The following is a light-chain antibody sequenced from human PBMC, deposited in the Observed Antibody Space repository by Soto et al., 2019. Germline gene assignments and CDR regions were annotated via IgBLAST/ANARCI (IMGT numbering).Light chain of an antibody. CDR2: EVT. CDR3: SSYAGSNTLGV. J-gene: IGLJ1*01. CDR1: SNDVGRYNY. V-gene: IGLV2-8*01. Sequence: QSVLTQPRSASGSPGQSVTVSCTGTSNDVGRYNYVSWYQQHPGKVAKLIIYEVTKRPSGVPNRFSASNAGDTASLPVPGLKAEDEADNYCSSYAGSNTLGVFGTGFKVTVL.